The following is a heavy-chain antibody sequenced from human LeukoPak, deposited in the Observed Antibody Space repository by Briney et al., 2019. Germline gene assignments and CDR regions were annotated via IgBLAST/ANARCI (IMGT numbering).Heavy chain of an antibody. D-gene: IGHD1-1*01. Sequence: GASVKVSCKTSGYTFSNYGISWVRQAPGQGLEWMGWITAYNGNRLYAQRFQGRITLTTDTSTSTFYMELRSLEYDDTAIYYCARDNDKVVDHWGQGTLVTVSS. V-gene: IGHV1-18*01. CDR1: GYTFSNYG. CDR2: ITAYNGNR. J-gene: IGHJ4*01. CDR3: ARDNDKVVDH.